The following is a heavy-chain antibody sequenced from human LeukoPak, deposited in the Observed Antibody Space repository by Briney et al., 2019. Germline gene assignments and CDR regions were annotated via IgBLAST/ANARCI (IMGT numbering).Heavy chain of an antibody. Sequence: PGGSLRLSCAASGFTFSSYEMNWVRQAPGKGLEWVSYISSSGSTIYYADSVKGRFTISRDNAKNSLYLQMNSLRAEDTAVYYCARDGNGGYYYYYMDVWGKGTTVTISS. CDR3: ARDGNGGYYYYYMDV. J-gene: IGHJ6*03. CDR2: ISSSGSTI. D-gene: IGHD3-16*01. V-gene: IGHV3-48*03. CDR1: GFTFSSYE.